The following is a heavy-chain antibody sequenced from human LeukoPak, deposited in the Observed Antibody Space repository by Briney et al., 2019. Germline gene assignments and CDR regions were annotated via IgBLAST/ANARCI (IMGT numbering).Heavy chain of an antibody. CDR3: ARGRIVDIVVVPAATFGY. J-gene: IGHJ4*02. V-gene: IGHV1-2*02. D-gene: IGHD2-2*03. CDR1: GYTFTGYD. Sequence: ASVKVSCKASGYTFTGYDMHGVRQAPGQGLEWMGWINPNSGGTNYAKKFQGRVTMTRDTSISTAYMELSRLRSDDTAVYYCARGRIVDIVVVPAATFGYWGQGTLVTVSS. CDR2: INPNSGGT.